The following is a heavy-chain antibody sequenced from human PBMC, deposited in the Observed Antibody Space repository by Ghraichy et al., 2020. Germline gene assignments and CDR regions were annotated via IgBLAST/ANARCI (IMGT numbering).Heavy chain of an antibody. V-gene: IGHV3-21*01. Sequence: GESLNISCAASGFTFSSYSMNWVRQAPGKGLEWVSSISSSSSYIYYADSVKGRFTISRDNAKNSLYRPMNSLRAEDTAVYYCARDKIGRFHYYYGMDVWGQGTTVTVSS. CDR3: ARDKIGRFHYYYGMDV. CDR1: GFTFSSYS. D-gene: IGHD3-16*01. CDR2: ISSSSSYI. J-gene: IGHJ6*02.